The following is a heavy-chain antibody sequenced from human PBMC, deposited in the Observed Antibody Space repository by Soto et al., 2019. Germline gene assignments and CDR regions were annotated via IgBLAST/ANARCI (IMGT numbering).Heavy chain of an antibody. D-gene: IGHD1-26*01. Sequence: SETLSLTCAVSGGSISSGGYSWSWIRQPPGKGLEWIGYIYHSGSTYYNPSLKSRVTISVDRSKNQFSLKLSSVTAADTAVYYCARDSGSYQYYFDYWGQGTLVTVSS. J-gene: IGHJ4*02. V-gene: IGHV4-30-2*01. CDR1: GGSISSGGYS. CDR3: ARDSGSYQYYFDY. CDR2: IYHSGST.